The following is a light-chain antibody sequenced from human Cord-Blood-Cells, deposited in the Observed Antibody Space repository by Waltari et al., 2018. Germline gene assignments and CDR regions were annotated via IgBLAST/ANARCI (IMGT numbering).Light chain of an antibody. CDR1: QSVSSSY. J-gene: IGKJ1*01. V-gene: IGKV3-20*01. CDR2: GAS. CDR3: QQYGSSPPT. Sequence: EIALTQSPGTLSLSPGERATLPCRASQSVSSSYLAWYQQKPGQAPRLLIYGASSRATGIPDRFSGSGSGTDFTLTISRLEPEDFAVYYCQQYGSSPPTFGQGTKVEIK.